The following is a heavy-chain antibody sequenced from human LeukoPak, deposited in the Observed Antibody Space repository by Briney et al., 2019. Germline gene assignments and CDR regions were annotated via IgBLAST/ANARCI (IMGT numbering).Heavy chain of an antibody. Sequence: GGSLRLSCAASGFTFSGYSMNWVRQAPGKGLEWVSYIISSSSTIYYADSVKGRFTISRDNAKNSLYLQMNSLRAEDTAVYYCAREGYSSGWFPFDYWGQGTLVTVSS. CDR3: AREGYSSGWFPFDY. J-gene: IGHJ4*02. CDR2: IISSSSTI. D-gene: IGHD6-19*01. V-gene: IGHV3-48*01. CDR1: GFTFSGYS.